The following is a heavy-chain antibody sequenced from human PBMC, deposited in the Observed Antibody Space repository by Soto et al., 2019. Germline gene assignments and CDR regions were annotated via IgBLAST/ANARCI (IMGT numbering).Heavy chain of an antibody. Sequence: SETLSLTCTVSGGSISSYYWSWIRQPPGKGLEWIGYIYYSGSTNYNPSLTSRVTISVDTSKDQFSLKLSSVTAAASAVYCCATSISARPYFDYRRQRTLGTGSS. V-gene: IGHV4-59*01. D-gene: IGHD6-6*01. CDR2: IYYSGST. CDR3: ATSISARPYFDY. J-gene: IGHJ4*02. CDR1: GGSISSYY.